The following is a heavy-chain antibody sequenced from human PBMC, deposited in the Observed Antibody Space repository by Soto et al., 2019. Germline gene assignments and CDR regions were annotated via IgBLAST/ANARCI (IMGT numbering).Heavy chain of an antibody. Sequence: QVQLVESGGGVVQPGRSLRLSCAASGFTFNSYGMHWVRQAPGKGLEWVAVIWFDGSNEHYTDSVKGRFTISRDNSKNTLYLQMNSLRAEDTAVYYCARCPYSSGYYFADYWGQGILVTVSS. CDR1: GFTFNSYG. CDR3: ARCPYSSGYYFADY. D-gene: IGHD3-22*01. V-gene: IGHV3-33*01. J-gene: IGHJ4*02. CDR2: IWFDGSNE.